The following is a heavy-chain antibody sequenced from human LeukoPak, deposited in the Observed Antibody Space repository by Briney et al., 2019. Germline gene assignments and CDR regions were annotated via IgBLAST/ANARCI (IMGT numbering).Heavy chain of an antibody. J-gene: IGHJ4*02. CDR2: IYYSGST. CDR1: GGSISSSSYY. V-gene: IGHV4-39*01. Sequence: SETLSLTCTVSGGSISSSSYYWGWIRQPPGKGLEWIGSIYYSGSTYYNPSLKSRVTISVDTSKNQFSLKLGSVTAADTAVYYCARLARGSRDLEASDYWGQGTLVTVSS. CDR3: ARLARGSRDLEASDY. D-gene: IGHD1-26*01.